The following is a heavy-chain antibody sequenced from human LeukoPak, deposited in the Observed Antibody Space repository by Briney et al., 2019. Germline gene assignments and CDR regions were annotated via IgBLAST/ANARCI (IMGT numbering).Heavy chain of an antibody. J-gene: IGHJ4*02. V-gene: IGHV1-46*01. Sequence: ASVKVSCKASGYTFTSYYMHWVRQAPGQGLEWMGMINPSGGSTSYAQKFQGRVTMTRDTSTSTVYMELSSLRSEDTAVYYCARDPALIAARLGARLDYWGQGTLVTVSS. CDR3: ARDPALIAARLGARLDY. CDR1: GYTFTSYY. D-gene: IGHD6-6*01. CDR2: INPSGGST.